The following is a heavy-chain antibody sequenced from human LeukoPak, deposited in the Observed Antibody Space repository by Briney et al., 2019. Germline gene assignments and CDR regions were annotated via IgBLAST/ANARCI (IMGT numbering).Heavy chain of an antibody. D-gene: IGHD1-26*01. Sequence: GASVKVSCKASGYTFTSYYIHWVRQAPGQGPEWMGLINPLGGSTRYSQKIQDRVTMTRDTPTSTVYLDLSSLRSEDTAVYYCARDYGVGSTAFDYFWGQGTLVTVSS. CDR1: GYTFTSYY. J-gene: IGHJ4*02. CDR2: INPLGGST. CDR3: ARDYGVGSTAFDYF. V-gene: IGHV1-46*01.